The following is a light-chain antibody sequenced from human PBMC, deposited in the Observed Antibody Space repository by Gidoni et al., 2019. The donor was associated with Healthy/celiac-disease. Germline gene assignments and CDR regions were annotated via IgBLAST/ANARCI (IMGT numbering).Light chain of an antibody. Sequence: ELVLTQSPATLSLSPGERATLSCRASQSVSSYLAWYQQKPGQGPRLLIYDASNRATGIPARFSGSGSGTDFTLTISSLEPEDFAVYYCQQRSNWPGGAFGQGTKVEIK. J-gene: IGKJ1*01. V-gene: IGKV3-11*01. CDR1: QSVSSY. CDR3: QQRSNWPGGA. CDR2: DAS.